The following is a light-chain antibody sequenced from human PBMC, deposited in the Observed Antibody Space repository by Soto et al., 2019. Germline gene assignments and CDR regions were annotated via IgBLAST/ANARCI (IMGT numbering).Light chain of an antibody. J-gene: IGKJ2*01. CDR1: QSTSSW. Sequence: DIQMTQSPSTLSASVGDRVTITCRASQSTSSWLAWYQQKPEKAPKLLIYKASSLESGVPSRFSGSGSGTEFTLTISSLQPDDFATYYCQQYNSYSRYTFGQGTKLEIK. CDR3: QQYNSYSRYT. V-gene: IGKV1-5*03. CDR2: KAS.